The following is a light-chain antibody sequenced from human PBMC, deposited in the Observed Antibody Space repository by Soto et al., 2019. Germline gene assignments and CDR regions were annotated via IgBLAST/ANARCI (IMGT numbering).Light chain of an antibody. J-gene: IGLJ3*02. V-gene: IGLV7-46*01. CDR2: DTS. CDR3: LLAYSSSRPV. Sequence: QAVVTQEPSLTVSPGGTVTLTCGSSTGDVTSGHYPYWFQQKPGQAPRTRIYDTSNKHSWTPARFSGSLLGGKAALTLSGAQPEDEAIYYCLLAYSSSRPVFGGGTKLTVL. CDR1: TGDVTSGHY.